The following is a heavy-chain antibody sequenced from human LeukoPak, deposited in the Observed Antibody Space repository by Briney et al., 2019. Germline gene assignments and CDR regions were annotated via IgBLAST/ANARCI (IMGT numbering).Heavy chain of an antibody. CDR3: ARDPGITGTTGYFDY. CDR2: INPSGGST. J-gene: IGHJ4*02. D-gene: IGHD1-20*01. Sequence: GASVKVSCTPSGYTFTSYYMHWVRQAPGQGLEWMGIINPSGGSTSYAQKFQGRVTMTRDTSTSTVYMELSSLRSEDTAVYYCARDPGITGTTGYFDYWGQGTLVTVSS. CDR1: GYTFTSYY. V-gene: IGHV1-46*01.